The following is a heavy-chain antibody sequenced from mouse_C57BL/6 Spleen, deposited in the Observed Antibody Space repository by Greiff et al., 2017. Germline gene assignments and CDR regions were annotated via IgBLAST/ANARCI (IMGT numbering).Heavy chain of an antibody. J-gene: IGHJ2*01. CDR1: GYTFTSYW. CDR2: IYPSDSET. V-gene: IGHV1-61*01. D-gene: IGHD2-9*01. Sequence: QVQLKQPGAELVRPGSSVKLSCKASGYTFTSYWMDWVKQRPGQGLEWIGNIYPSDSETHYNQKFKDKATLTVDKSSSTAYMQLSSLTSEDSAVYYCARTYYGYDDDYWGQGTTLTVSS. CDR3: ARTYYGYDDDY.